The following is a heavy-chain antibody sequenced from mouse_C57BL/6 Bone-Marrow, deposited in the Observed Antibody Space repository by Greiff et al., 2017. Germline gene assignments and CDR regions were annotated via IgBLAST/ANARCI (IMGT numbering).Heavy chain of an antibody. CDR1: GFNIKDDY. CDR2: IDPENGDT. V-gene: IGHV14-4*01. D-gene: IGHD1-1*01. CDR3: TPLLYSY. J-gene: IGHJ2*01. Sequence: EVQLQQSGAELVRPGASVKLSCTASGFNIKDDYMHWVKQRPEQGLEWIGWIDPENGDTEYASKFQGKATITADKSSNTAYLQLSSLTSEDTAVYYCTPLLYSYWGQGTTLTVSS.